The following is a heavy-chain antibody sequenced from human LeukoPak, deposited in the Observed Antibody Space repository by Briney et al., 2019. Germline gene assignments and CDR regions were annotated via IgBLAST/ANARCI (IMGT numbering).Heavy chain of an antibody. CDR2: FDPEDGET. J-gene: IGHJ4*02. CDR3: AIRPSGSGSSPDY. V-gene: IGHV1-24*01. Sequence: ASVKVSCKVSGDTLTELSIHWVRQAPGKGLEWMGSFDPEDGETIYAQKFQGRVTMTEDTSTDTAYMELSSLRYEDTAVYYCAIRPSGSGSSPDYWGQGTLVTVSS. CDR1: GDTLTELS. D-gene: IGHD3-10*01.